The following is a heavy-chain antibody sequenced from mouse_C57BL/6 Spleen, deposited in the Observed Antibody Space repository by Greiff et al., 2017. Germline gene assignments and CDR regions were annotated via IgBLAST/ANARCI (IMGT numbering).Heavy chain of an antibody. CDR2: INPYNGDT. CDR1: GYSFTGYF. CDR3: APGGFAY. V-gene: IGHV1-37*01. J-gene: IGHJ3*01. Sequence: VQLQQSGPELVKPGASVKISCKASGYSFTGYFMHWVKQSHGKSLEWIGSINPYNGDTFYNQKFKGKATLTVDKSSSAAHVELLSLTSADFAVYDCAPGGFAYWGQGTLVTVSA.